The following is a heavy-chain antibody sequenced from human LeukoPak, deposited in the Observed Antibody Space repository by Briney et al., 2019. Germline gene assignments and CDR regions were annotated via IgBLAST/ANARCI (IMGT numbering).Heavy chain of an antibody. CDR1: GFTVSGTY. CDR2: IYSGGST. Sequence: GGSLRLSCAASGFTVSGTYMSWVRQAPGKGLEWVSVIYSGGSTFYADSVKGRFTISRDNSKNTLSLQVNSLSAEDTAVYYCAKGRYCDSTTCAYHGLDVWGQGTTVTVSS. D-gene: IGHD2-2*01. V-gene: IGHV3-53*01. CDR3: AKGRYCDSTTCAYHGLDV. J-gene: IGHJ6*02.